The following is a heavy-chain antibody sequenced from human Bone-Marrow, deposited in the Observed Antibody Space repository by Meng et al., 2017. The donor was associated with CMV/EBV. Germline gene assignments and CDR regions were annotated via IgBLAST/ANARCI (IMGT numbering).Heavy chain of an antibody. Sequence: GESLKISCVASEFTFNTYWMSWVRQAPGKGLEWVANIKQDGSEKYYVGSVKGRFTISRDNAKNSPYLQMNSLRAEDTAVYYCARDPRVKSYVVVPAASDYWGQGTMVTVSS. D-gene: IGHD2-2*01. CDR1: EFTFNTYW. CDR2: IKQDGSEK. V-gene: IGHV3-7*01. CDR3: ARDPRVKSYVVVPAASDY. J-gene: IGHJ4*02.